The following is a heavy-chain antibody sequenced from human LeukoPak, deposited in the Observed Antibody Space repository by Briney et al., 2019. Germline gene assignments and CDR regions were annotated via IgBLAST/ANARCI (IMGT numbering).Heavy chain of an antibody. CDR3: ARGPRVRWFDP. CDR1: GGSFSGYY. Sequence: SETLSLTCAVYGGSFSGYYWSWIRQPPGEGLEWIGEINHSGSTNYNPSLKSRVTISVDASKNQFSLKLSSVTAADTAVYYCARGPRVRWFDPWGQGTLVTVSS. CDR2: INHSGST. V-gene: IGHV4-34*01. J-gene: IGHJ5*02.